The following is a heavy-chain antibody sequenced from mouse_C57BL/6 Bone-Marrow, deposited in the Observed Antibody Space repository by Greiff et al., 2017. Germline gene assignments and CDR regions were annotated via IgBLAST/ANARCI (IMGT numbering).Heavy chain of an antibody. D-gene: IGHD4-1*01. CDR3: ASNWDGAMDY. Sequence: EVQLQESGGDLVKPGGSLKLSCAASGFTFSSYGMSWVRQTPDKRLEWVATISSGVSYTYYPDSVKGRFTISRDNAKNTLYLQMSSLKSEDTAMYYCASNWDGAMDYWGQGASVTGSS. CDR1: GFTFSSYG. V-gene: IGHV5-6*01. CDR2: ISSGVSYT. J-gene: IGHJ4*01.